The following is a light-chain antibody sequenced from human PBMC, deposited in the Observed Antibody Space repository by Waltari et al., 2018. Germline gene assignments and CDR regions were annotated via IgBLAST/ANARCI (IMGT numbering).Light chain of an antibody. CDR3: SCLTKGNTWI. J-gene: IGLJ3*02. CDR1: RADVGGSNS. CDR2: DVN. Sequence: QFALTQPASLSGTPGQSIVISCTGSRADVGGSNSVCWYQQHPGKAPKVLIFDVNSRPSGVDYRFSGSKSGNTASLTISGLQLEDEANYYCSCLTKGNTWIFGGGTELTVL. V-gene: IGLV2-14*03.